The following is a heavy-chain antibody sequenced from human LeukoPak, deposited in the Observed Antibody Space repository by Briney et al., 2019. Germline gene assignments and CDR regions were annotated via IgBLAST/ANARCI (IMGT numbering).Heavy chain of an antibody. V-gene: IGHV1-69*05. J-gene: IGHJ2*01. D-gene: IGHD3-10*01. Sequence: ASVKVSCKASGGTFSSYAISWVRQAPGHGREWMGRIITIFGKANYAQKFQGRVTNTTDESTSTAYMELSSLRSEDTAVYYCARDLGGTFSYWYFDLWGRGTLVTVPS. CDR3: ARDLGGTFSYWYFDL. CDR1: GGTFSSYA. CDR2: IITIFGKA.